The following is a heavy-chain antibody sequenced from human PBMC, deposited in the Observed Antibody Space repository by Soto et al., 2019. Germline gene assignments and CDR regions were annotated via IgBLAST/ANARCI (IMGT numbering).Heavy chain of an antibody. Sequence: GGFLRLSCAASGFTFSSYAMSWVRQAPGKGLEWVSAISGSGGSTYYADSVKGRFTISRDNSKNTLYLQMNSLRAEDTAVYYCAKDSGIVVVVAATFDYWGQGTLVTVSS. CDR3: AKDSGIVVVVAATFDY. V-gene: IGHV3-23*01. J-gene: IGHJ4*02. D-gene: IGHD2-15*01. CDR1: GFTFSSYA. CDR2: ISGSGGST.